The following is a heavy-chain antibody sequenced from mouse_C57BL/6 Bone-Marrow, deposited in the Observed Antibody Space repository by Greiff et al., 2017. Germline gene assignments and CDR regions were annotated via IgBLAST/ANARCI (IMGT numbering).Heavy chain of an antibody. CDR2: IWWNDDK. D-gene: IGHD1-1*02. CDR1: GFSLSTFGMG. Sequence: QVQLQESGPGILQPSQTLSLTCSFSGFSLSTFGMGVGWIRQPSGKGLEWLAHIWWNDDKYYNPVLKSRLTISKATSKHQVFLKIANVDTADTATYYCARRWGDWYFDVWGTGTTVTVSS. J-gene: IGHJ1*03. CDR3: ARRWGDWYFDV. V-gene: IGHV8-8*01.